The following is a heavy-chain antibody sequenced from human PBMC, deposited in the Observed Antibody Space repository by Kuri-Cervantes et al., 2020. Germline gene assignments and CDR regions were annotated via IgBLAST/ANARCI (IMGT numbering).Heavy chain of an antibody. Sequence: GSLRLSCTVSGGSISSSSYYWGWIRQPPGKGLEWIGSIYYSGSTYYNPSLKSRVTISVDTSKNQFSLKPSSVTAADTAVYYCARGTAPDYWGQGTLVTVSS. CDR3: ARGTAPDY. J-gene: IGHJ4*02. CDR2: IYYSGST. D-gene: IGHD4-17*01. CDR1: GGSISSSSYY. V-gene: IGHV4-39*07.